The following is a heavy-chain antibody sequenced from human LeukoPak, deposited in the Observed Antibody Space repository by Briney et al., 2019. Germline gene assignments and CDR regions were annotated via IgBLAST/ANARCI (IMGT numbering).Heavy chain of an antibody. D-gene: IGHD2-2*01. Sequence: SVKVSCKASGGTFSSYAISWVRQAPGQGLEWMGGIIPIFGTANYAQKFQGRVTITADESTSTAYMELSSLRSEDTAVYYCATESGALIVVVPAAKNHAFDIWGQGTMVTVSS. CDR2: IIPIFGTA. CDR3: ATESGALIVVVPAAKNHAFDI. CDR1: GGTFSSYA. V-gene: IGHV1-69*13. J-gene: IGHJ3*02.